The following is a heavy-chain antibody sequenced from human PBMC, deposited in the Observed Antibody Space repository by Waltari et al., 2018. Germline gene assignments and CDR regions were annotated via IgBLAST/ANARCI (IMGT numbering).Heavy chain of an antibody. J-gene: IGHJ4*02. CDR1: GYTFTSYA. CDR3: AKDRIVVVIAIGYYFDY. CDR2: INAGNGNT. V-gene: IGHV1-3*01. Sequence: QVQLVQSGAEVKKPGASVKVSCKASGYTFTSYAMHWVRQAPGKRLEWMGWINAGNGNTKYSQKSQVRVTITRDTSASTAYMELSSLRSEDTAVYYCAKDRIVVVIAIGYYFDYWGQGTLVTVSS. D-gene: IGHD2-21*01.